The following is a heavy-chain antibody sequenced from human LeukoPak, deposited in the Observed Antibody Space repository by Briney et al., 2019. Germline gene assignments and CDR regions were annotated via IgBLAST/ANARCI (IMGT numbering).Heavy chain of an antibody. D-gene: IGHD6-13*01. Sequence: PSETLSLTCAVYGGSFSGYYWSWIHQPPGKGLEWIGEINHSGSTNYNPSLKSRVTISVDTSKNQFSLKLSSVTAADTAVYYCARGPPGLARIAAAGLVYYYYMDVWGKGTTVTVSS. J-gene: IGHJ6*03. CDR1: GGSFSGYY. CDR2: INHSGST. V-gene: IGHV4-34*01. CDR3: ARGPPGLARIAAAGLVYYYYMDV.